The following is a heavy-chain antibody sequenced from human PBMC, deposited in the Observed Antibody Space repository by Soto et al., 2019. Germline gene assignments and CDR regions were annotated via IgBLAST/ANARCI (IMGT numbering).Heavy chain of an antibody. J-gene: IGHJ6*02. D-gene: IGHD6-19*01. CDR1: GYSFTNYW. V-gene: IGHV5-51*01. Sequence: GESLKISCKGSGYSFTNYWIGWVRQMPGKGLEWMGIIYPGDSDTRYSPSSQGQVTISADKSIRTAYLQWSSLKAADTGTFFCASAEYVSSGYGMDVWGQGTTVTVSS. CDR2: IYPGDSDT. CDR3: ASAEYVSSGYGMDV.